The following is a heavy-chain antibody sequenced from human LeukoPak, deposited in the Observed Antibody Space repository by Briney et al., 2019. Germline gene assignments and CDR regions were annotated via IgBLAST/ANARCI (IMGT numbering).Heavy chain of an antibody. CDR3: ARDRYYDSSGYSDY. Sequence: GASVKVSCKASGYTFTSYGISWVRQAPGQELEWMGWISAYNGNTNYAQKLQGRVTMTTDTSTSTAYMELRSLRSDDTAVYYCARDRYYDSSGYSDYWGQGTLVTVSS. CDR2: ISAYNGNT. D-gene: IGHD3-22*01. CDR1: GYTFTSYG. J-gene: IGHJ4*02. V-gene: IGHV1-18*01.